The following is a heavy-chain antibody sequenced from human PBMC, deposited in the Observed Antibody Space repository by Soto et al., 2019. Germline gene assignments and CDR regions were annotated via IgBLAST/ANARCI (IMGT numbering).Heavy chain of an antibody. J-gene: IGHJ5*02. D-gene: IGHD6-13*01. V-gene: IGHV4-31*11. Sequence: PSETLSRTGAVSGGSILSGGYYWSWILHHPGKGLEWIGYIYYSGSTYYNPSLKSRVTISVDTSKNQFSLKLSSVTAADTAVYYCASRIAAAGNWFDPWGQGTLVTVSS. CDR2: IYYSGST. CDR1: GGSILSGGYY. CDR3: ASRIAAAGNWFDP.